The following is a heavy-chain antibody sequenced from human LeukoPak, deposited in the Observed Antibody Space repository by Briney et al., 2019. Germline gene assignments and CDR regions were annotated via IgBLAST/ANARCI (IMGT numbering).Heavy chain of an antibody. D-gene: IGHD3-22*01. CDR3: AREGSGYSASFAPFDY. J-gene: IGHJ4*02. CDR2: TYYRSKWYN. V-gene: IGHV6-1*01. Sequence: SQTLSLTCAISGDSVSSNSAAWDWIRQSPSRGLEWLGRTYYRSKWYNDYAVSVKSRITINPDTSKNHFSLQLSSVTPEDTAVYYCAREGSGYSASFAPFDYWGQGTLVTVSS. CDR1: GDSVSSNSAA.